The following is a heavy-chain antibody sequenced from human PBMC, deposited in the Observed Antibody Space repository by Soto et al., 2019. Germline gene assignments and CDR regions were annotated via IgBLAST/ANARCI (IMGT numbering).Heavy chain of an antibody. V-gene: IGHV3-9*01. CDR1: GFTFDDYA. D-gene: IGHD3-22*01. J-gene: IGHJ3*02. CDR2: ISWNSGSI. Sequence: SLRLSCAASGFTFDDYAMHWVRQAPGKGLEWVSGISWNSGSIGYADSVKGRFTISRDNAKNSLYLQMNSLRVEDTALYYCARGSSGYYYDAFDIWGQGTMVTVSS. CDR3: ARGSSGYYYDAFDI.